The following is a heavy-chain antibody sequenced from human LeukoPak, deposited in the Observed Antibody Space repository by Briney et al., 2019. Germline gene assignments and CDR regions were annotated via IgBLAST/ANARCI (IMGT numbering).Heavy chain of an antibody. CDR2: INPNSGDT. D-gene: IGHD7-27*01. V-gene: IGHV1-2*02. Sequence: ASVKVSCKPSGDTFTGDYMNWVRQAPGHGLEWMGWINPNSGDTNYAQNLQGRVTMTRDTSISTAYMEVSRLRSDDTAVYYCAREATGEGFELWGQGTMVTVSS. CDR1: GDTFTGDY. J-gene: IGHJ3*01. CDR3: AREATGEGFEL.